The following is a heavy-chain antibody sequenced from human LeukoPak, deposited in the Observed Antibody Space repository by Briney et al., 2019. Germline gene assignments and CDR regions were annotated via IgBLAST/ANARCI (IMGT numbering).Heavy chain of an antibody. J-gene: IGHJ4*02. D-gene: IGHD3-22*01. CDR3: ARGYYYDSSGYYYDYFDY. V-gene: IGHV1-18*01. CDR1: GYTFTSYG. CDR2: ISAYNGNT. Sequence: GASVKVSCKASGYTFTSYGISWVRQAPGQGLDWMGWISAYNGNTKYALNLQGRVTMTTDTSTSTAYMELRSLRSDDTAVYYCARGYYYDSSGYYYDYFDYWGQGTLVTVS.